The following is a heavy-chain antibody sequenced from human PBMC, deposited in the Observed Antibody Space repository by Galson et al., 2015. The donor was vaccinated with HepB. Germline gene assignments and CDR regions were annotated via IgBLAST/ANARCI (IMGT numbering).Heavy chain of an antibody. D-gene: IGHD5-12*01. V-gene: IGHV3-48*04. J-gene: IGHJ4*02. Sequence: SLRLSCAASTFIFSTYSMNWVRQAPGKGLEWLSYISSSSTTIYYADSVKGRFSISRDNAKNSLYLQMNSLRAEDTAVYYCVFRRGDGLKPLDYWGQGILVTVSS. CDR1: TFIFSTYS. CDR2: ISSSSTTI. CDR3: VFRRGDGLKPLDY.